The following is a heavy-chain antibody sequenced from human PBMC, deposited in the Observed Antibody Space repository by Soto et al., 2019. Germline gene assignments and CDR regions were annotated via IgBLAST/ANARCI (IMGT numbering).Heavy chain of an antibody. Sequence: TSETLSLTCAVSGGSISSSNWWSWVRQPPGKGLEWIGEIYHSGSTNYNPSLKSRVTISVDKSKNQFSLKLSSVTAADTAVYYCARDSTGAYYYDSSGYYPFDYWGQGTLVTVSS. V-gene: IGHV4-4*02. CDR2: IYHSGST. J-gene: IGHJ4*02. D-gene: IGHD3-22*01. CDR3: ARDSTGAYYYDSSGYYPFDY. CDR1: GGSISSSNW.